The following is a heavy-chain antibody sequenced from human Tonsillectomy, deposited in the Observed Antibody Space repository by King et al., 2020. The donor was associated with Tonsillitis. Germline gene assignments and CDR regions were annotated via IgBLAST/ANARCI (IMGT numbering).Heavy chain of an antibody. CDR1: GFTFTDYY. Sequence: VQLVESGGGLVKPGGSLRLSCAASGFTFTDYYMNWIRQAPGKGLEWVSFISTDDTTIYYADSVKGRFTISRDNAKNSLYLQMNSLRAEDTAVYYCARATFSSGWYVSPFEYWGQGTLVTVSS. D-gene: IGHD6-19*01. J-gene: IGHJ4*02. V-gene: IGHV3-11*01. CDR3: ARATFSSGWYVSPFEY. CDR2: ISTDDTTI.